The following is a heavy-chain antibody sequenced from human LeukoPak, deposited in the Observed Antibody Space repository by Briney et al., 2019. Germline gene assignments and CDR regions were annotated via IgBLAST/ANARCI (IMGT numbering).Heavy chain of an antibody. D-gene: IGHD4-17*01. V-gene: IGHV4-38-2*02. CDR1: GYSISSGYY. CDR2: IYHSGST. CDR3: AGDLSRFTVSWFDP. J-gene: IGHJ5*02. Sequence: SETLSLTCIVSGYSISSGYYWGRIRQPPGKGLEWIGSIYHSGSTYYNPSLKSRVTISVDTSKNQFSLKLSSVTAADTAVYYCAGDLSRFTVSWFDPWGQGTLVTVSS.